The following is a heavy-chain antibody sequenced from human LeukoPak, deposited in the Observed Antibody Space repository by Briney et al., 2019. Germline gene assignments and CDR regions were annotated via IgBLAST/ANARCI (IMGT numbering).Heavy chain of an antibody. CDR2: INHSGIT. D-gene: IGHD3-16*02. V-gene: IGHV4-34*01. Sequence: SETLSLTCDVSGGSFSGYYWTWIRQPPGKGLEWIGEINHSGITNYNPSLKSRVTISLDTSKNQFSLRLTSVTAAGTAVYYCARGRPPSFFDYWGQGTLVTVSS. CDR3: ARGRPPSFFDY. J-gene: IGHJ4*02. CDR1: GGSFSGYY.